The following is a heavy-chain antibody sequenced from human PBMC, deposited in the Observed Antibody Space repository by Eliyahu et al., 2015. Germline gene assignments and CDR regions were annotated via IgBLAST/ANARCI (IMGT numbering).Heavy chain of an antibody. CDR2: IHHSGSS. V-gene: IGHV4-31*03. CDR1: GXSIXSGIYY. D-gene: IGHD5-12*01. J-gene: IGHJ4*02. Sequence: QVQLQESGPGLVKPSQTLSLTCTVFGXSIXSGIYYWSWIRQHPGEGLEWIGYIHHSGSSYYNPSLKSRVSISVDTIRNQFCLTLTSVTVADTAVYYCARWESAEWQRFDYWGQGSLVTVSS. CDR3: ARWESAEWQRFDY.